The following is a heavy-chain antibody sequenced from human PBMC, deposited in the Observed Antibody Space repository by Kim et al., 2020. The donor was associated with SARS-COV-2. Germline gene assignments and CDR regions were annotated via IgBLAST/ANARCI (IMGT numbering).Heavy chain of an antibody. CDR2: ISYDGSNK. D-gene: IGHD4-17*01. CDR1: GFTFSSYG. CDR3: AKDHRDYGDYLGWWDY. J-gene: IGHJ4*02. V-gene: IGHV3-30*18. Sequence: GGSLRLSCAASGFTFSSYGMHWVRQAPGKGLEWVAVISYDGSNKYYADSVKGRFTISRDNSKNTLYLQMNSLRAEDTAVYYCAKDHRDYGDYLGWWDYWGQGTLVTVSS.